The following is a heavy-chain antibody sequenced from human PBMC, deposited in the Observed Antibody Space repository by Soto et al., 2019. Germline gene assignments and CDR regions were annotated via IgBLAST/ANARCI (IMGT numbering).Heavy chain of an antibody. J-gene: IGHJ4*02. CDR3: AKVRHTTLDRHFDY. Sequence: GGSLGLSCAASGFTFSSYAMNWVRQAPGKGLEWVSTFDNSDGRTYYSDSVKGRFTISRDNSKNTLFLQMNSLRPEDTAGYYCAKVRHTTLDRHFDYWGQGTLVTVSS. D-gene: IGHD1-1*01. V-gene: IGHV3-23*01. CDR1: GFTFSSYA. CDR2: FDNSDGRT.